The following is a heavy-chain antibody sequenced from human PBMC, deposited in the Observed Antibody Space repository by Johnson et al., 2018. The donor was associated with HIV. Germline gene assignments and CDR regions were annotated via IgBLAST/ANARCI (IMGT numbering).Heavy chain of an antibody. Sequence: VQLVESGGGVVQPGGSLRLSCAASGLTFSNYWMHWVRQAPGKGLEWVSGINWNGGSTGCAGSGKGRFTISRDNARNSLYLQMNTLRAEDTALYYCARDSPQLVGDAFDIWGQGTMVTVSS. CDR2: INWNGGST. CDR3: ARDSPQLVGDAFDI. V-gene: IGHV3-20*04. D-gene: IGHD6-13*01. CDR1: GLTFSNYW. J-gene: IGHJ3*02.